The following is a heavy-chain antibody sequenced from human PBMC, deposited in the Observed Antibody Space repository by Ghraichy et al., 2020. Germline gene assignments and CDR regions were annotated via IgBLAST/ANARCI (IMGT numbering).Heavy chain of an antibody. J-gene: IGHJ4*02. CDR3: ARGLAHDAYNYAY. D-gene: IGHD5-24*01. CDR2: IYNSGST. CDR1: GDSVSSYY. Sequence: SETLSPTCTVSGDSVSSYYWTWIRQPPGRGLEWIGYIYNSGSTNYNPSLKSRVTISVDASKNQFSLKLSSVTAADTAVYYCARGLAHDAYNYAYWGQGTLVTVSS. V-gene: IGHV4-59*08.